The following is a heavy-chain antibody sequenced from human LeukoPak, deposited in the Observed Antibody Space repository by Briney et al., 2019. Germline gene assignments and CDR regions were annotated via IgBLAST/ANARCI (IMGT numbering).Heavy chain of an antibody. CDR2: INRSGNT. J-gene: IGHJ4*02. Sequence: SETLSLTCAVYGGSFSGYYWSWIRQPPGKGLEWIGEINRSGNTNYNPSLKSRVTISVDTSKNQFSLKLSSVTAADTAVYYCARAGRITGTTALFDYWGQGTLASVSS. D-gene: IGHD1-20*01. CDR1: GGSFSGYY. CDR3: ARAGRITGTTALFDY. V-gene: IGHV4-34*01.